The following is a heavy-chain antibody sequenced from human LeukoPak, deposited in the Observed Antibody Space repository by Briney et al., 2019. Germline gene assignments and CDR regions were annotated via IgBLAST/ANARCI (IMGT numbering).Heavy chain of an antibody. D-gene: IGHD3-9*01. CDR3: ARLGLRYFGWLPRGYFDY. J-gene: IGHJ4*02. Sequence: PSETLSLTCTVSGYSISSGYYWGWIRQPPGKGLEWIGSIYHSGSTYYNPSLKSRVTISVDTSKNQFSLKLSSVTAADTAVYYCARLGLRYFGWLPRGYFDYWGQGTLVTVSS. V-gene: IGHV4-38-2*02. CDR1: GYSISSGYY. CDR2: IYHSGST.